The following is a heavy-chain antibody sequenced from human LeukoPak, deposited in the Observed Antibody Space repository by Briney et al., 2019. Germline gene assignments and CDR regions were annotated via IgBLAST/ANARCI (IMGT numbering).Heavy chain of an antibody. CDR2: IPASGGST. D-gene: IGHD6-19*01. V-gene: IGHV3-23*01. J-gene: IGHJ4*02. CDR1: GFTFSSYS. Sequence: GGSLRLSCAASGFTFSSYSMNWVRQAPGKGLEWVSSIPASGGSTYYADSVKGRFSISRDNSKNSLYLQMNSLRAEDTAVYYCAKESSGGWYFDYWGQGTLVTVSS. CDR3: AKESSGGWYFDY.